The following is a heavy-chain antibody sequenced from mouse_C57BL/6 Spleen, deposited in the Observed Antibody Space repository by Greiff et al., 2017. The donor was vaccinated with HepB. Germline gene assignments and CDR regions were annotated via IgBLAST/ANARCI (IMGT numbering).Heavy chain of an antibody. V-gene: IGHV1-81*01. J-gene: IGHJ4*01. CDR1: GYTFTSYG. Sequence: VQLQQSGAELARPGASVKLSCKASGYTFTSYGISWVKQRTGQGLEWIGEIYPRSGNTYYNEKFKGKATLTADKSSSTTYMELRSLTSEDSAVYICERGRAGSSLYYAMGYWGQGTSVTVYS. CDR3: ERGRAGSSLYYAMGY. CDR2: IYPRSGNT. D-gene: IGHD1-1*01.